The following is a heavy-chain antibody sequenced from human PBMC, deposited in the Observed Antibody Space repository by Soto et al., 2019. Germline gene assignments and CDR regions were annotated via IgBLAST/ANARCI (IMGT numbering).Heavy chain of an antibody. V-gene: IGHV3-30*18. J-gene: IGHJ6*02. CDR1: GFTFTNYA. Sequence: QVQLVESGGGVVQPGRSLRLSCAVSGFTFTNYAMHWVRQAPGKGLEWGAVISFDGSDKFYADSVKGRFSISRDNSKNTLYLQMNSLRVEDTAVYHGAKEWGEWQVAAVDVWGQGTTVTVSS. D-gene: IGHD6-25*01. CDR3: AKEWGEWQVAAVDV. CDR2: ISFDGSDK.